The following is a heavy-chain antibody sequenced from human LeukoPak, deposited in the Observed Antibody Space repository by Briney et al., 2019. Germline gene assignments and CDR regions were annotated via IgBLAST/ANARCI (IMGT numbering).Heavy chain of an antibody. Sequence: ASVNVSCTASGYTFTIYYMHWVRQAPGQGREGMGIINPIGGSTSYAQKFQVRVTMTRDTSTSTVYMDLSSLRSEDTAVYYCARGGSGYSYYDHWGQGTLVTVSS. CDR1: GYTFTIYY. J-gene: IGHJ5*02. CDR2: INPIGGST. CDR3: ARGGSGYSYYDH. D-gene: IGHD3-22*01. V-gene: IGHV1-46*01.